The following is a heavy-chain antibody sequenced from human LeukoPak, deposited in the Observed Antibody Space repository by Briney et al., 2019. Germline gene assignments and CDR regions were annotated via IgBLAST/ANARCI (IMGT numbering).Heavy chain of an antibody. CDR1: GFTFSSYA. J-gene: IGHJ4*02. D-gene: IGHD6-13*01. CDR3: ARERGAADPFDY. CDR2: IYSGGST. V-gene: IGHV3-53*01. Sequence: PGGSLRLSCAASGFTFSSYAMSWVRQAPGKGLEWVSVIYSGGSTYYADSVKGRFTISRDNSKNTLYLQMNSLRAEDTAVYYCARERGAADPFDYWGQGTLVTVSS.